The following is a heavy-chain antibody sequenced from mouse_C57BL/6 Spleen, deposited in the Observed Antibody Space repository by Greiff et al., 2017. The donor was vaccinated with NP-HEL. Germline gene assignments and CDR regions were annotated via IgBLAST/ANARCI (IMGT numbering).Heavy chain of an antibody. J-gene: IGHJ2*01. V-gene: IGHV5-4*03. Sequence: EVKLMESGGGLVKPGGSLKLSCAASGFTFSSYAMSWVRQTPEKRLEWVATISDGGSYTYYPDNVKGRFTISRDNAKNNLYLQMSHLKSEDTAMYYCARAVYYDYDEGYYFDYWGQGTTLTVSS. CDR3: ARAVYYDYDEGYYFDY. CDR1: GFTFSSYA. D-gene: IGHD2-4*01. CDR2: ISDGGSYT.